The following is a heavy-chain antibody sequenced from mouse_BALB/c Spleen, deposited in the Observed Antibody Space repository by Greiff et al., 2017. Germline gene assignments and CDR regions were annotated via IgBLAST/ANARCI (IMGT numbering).Heavy chain of an antibody. V-gene: IGHV1-7*01. CDR2: INPSTGYT. CDR1: GYTFTSYW. Sequence: QVQLKQSGAELAKPGASVKMSCKASGYTFTSYWMHWVKQRPGQGLEWIGYINPSTGYTEYNQKFKDKATLTADKSSSTAYMQLSSLTSEDSAVYYCARRGTTVVATGFDYWGQGTTLTVSS. D-gene: IGHD1-1*01. CDR3: ARRGTTVVATGFDY. J-gene: IGHJ2*01.